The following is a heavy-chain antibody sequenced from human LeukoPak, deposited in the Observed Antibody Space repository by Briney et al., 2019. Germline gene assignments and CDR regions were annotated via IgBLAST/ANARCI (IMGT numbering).Heavy chain of an antibody. D-gene: IGHD3-10*01. J-gene: IGHJ4*02. V-gene: IGHV3-53*04. Sequence: GGSLSLFCPPSWLTVSRNYMRWVRQARGRRMGCVAVIDRGGSIYYPGSVKGRFNTSRHNHKNPLYLQMNSLRAEDTAVYYCARVPGSGSSLEFDYWGQGTLVTVSS. CDR3: ARVPGSGSSLEFDY. CDR2: IDRGGSI. CDR1: WLTVSRNY.